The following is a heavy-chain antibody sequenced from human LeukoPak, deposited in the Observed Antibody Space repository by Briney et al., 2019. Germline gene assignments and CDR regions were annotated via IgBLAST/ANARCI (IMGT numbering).Heavy chain of an antibody. J-gene: IGHJ4*02. Sequence: GESLKISCKGSGYSFTSYWIGWVRQMPGKGLEWMGIIYPGDSDTRYSPSFQGQVTISADKSISTAYLQRSSLKASDTAMYYCARQMVRGVVGFDYWGQGTLVTVSS. CDR2: IYPGDSDT. V-gene: IGHV5-51*01. CDR1: GYSFTSYW. CDR3: ARQMVRGVVGFDY. D-gene: IGHD3-10*01.